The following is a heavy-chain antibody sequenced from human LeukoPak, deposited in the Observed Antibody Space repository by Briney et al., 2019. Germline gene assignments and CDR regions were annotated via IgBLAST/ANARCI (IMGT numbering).Heavy chain of an antibody. CDR2: ISGSGVGT. V-gene: IGHV3-23*01. CDR3: AKDQSPHCSGDRCYAVDC. J-gene: IGHJ4*02. Sequence: GGSLRLSCAASGFTFSSYAMSWVRQAPGEGLEWGSAISGSGVGTYYADSVKGRFTISRDNSKNTLYLQMNSLRGEDTAIYFCAKDQSPHCSGDRCYAVDCWGQRTLVTVSS. CDR1: GFTFSSYA. D-gene: IGHD2-15*01.